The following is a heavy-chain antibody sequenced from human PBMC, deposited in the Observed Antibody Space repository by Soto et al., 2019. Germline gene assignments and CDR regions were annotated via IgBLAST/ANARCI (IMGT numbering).Heavy chain of an antibody. CDR2: ISYDGNKR. D-gene: IGHD3-10*01. Sequence: QVQLVESGGGVVQPGRSLRLSCAASGFTFSDYGIHWVRQAPGKGLEWVAVISYDGNKRHHADSVKGRFTVSRDNSTDTLSLQMDSLRAEDTAVYYCAKEWYDYPSGSYALAIWGQGTMVPVSS. J-gene: IGHJ3*02. V-gene: IGHV3-30*18. CDR3: AKEWYDYPSGSYALAI. CDR1: GFTFSDYG.